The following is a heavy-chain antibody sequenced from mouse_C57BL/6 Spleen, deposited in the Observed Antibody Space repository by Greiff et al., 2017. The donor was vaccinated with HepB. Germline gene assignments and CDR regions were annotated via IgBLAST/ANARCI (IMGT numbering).Heavy chain of an antibody. CDR1: GFTFSSYA. CDR3: ARDLITTDFDY. CDR2: ISDGGSYT. Sequence: EVQLVESGGGLVKPGGSLKLSCAASGFTFSSYAMSWVRQTPEKRLEWVATISDGGSYTYYPDNVKGRFTISRDNAKNNLYLQMSHLKSEDTAMYYCARDLITTDFDYWGQGTTLTVSS. V-gene: IGHV5-4*01. D-gene: IGHD1-1*01. J-gene: IGHJ2*01.